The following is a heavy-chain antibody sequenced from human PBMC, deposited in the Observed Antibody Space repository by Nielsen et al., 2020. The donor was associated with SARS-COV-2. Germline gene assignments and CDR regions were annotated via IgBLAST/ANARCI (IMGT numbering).Heavy chain of an antibody. D-gene: IGHD2-15*01. CDR2: ISRSGGT. V-gene: IGHV4-34*01. CDR3: ARRALGYCSGGSCFDAFDI. CDR1: GGSFSDYH. Sequence: SETLSLTCAVYGGSFSDYHWTWIRQPPGKGLEWIGEISRSGGTNYNPSLQSRVTISVDTSKNQFSLKLSSVTAADTAVYYCARRALGYCSGGSCFDAFDIWGQGTMVTVSS. J-gene: IGHJ3*02.